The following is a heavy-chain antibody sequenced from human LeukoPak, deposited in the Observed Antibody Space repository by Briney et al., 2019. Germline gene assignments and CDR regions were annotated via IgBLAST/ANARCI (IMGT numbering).Heavy chain of an antibody. CDR2: IYTTGST. CDR3: ARVTTGSYYNC. D-gene: IGHD3-10*01. V-gene: IGHV4-61*02. Sequence: SQTLCLTCTVSGGSISSGTYYWTWIRQPAGKGLEWIGRIYTTGSTNYNPSLKSRVTMSTDTSKNQSSLKLSSVTAADTAVYYCARVTTGSYYNCWGQGTLVTASS. CDR1: GGSISSGTYY. J-gene: IGHJ4*02.